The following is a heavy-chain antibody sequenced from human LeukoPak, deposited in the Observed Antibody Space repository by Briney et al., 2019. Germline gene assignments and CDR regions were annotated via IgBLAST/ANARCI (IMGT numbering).Heavy chain of an antibody. V-gene: IGHV4-4*07. D-gene: IGHD3-16*01. CDR2: IHTSWTT. CDR3: ARGDYYDGGGRNWFDP. Sequence: SETLSLTCTVSGDSMSSYYWNFIRQPAGKGLEWIGCIHTSWTTYYNPSLKSRITMSVDTSRNQLSLRLTSVTAADTAVYYCARGDYYDGGGRNWFDPWGQGTLVTVSS. CDR1: GDSMSSYY. J-gene: IGHJ5*02.